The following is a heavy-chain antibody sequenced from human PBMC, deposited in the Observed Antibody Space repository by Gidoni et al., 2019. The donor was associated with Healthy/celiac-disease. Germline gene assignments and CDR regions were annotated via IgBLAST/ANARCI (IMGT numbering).Heavy chain of an antibody. V-gene: IGHV3-7*01. Sequence: EVQLVESGGGLVQPGGSLRLSCAASGFTFSSYWMSWVRQAPGKGREGVANIKQDGSEKYYVDSVKGRFTISRDNAKNSLYLQMNSLRAEDTAVYYCARCQWELPQCDYWGQGTLVTVSS. CDR3: ARCQWELPQCDY. D-gene: IGHD1-26*01. CDR2: IKQDGSEK. CDR1: GFTFSSYW. J-gene: IGHJ4*02.